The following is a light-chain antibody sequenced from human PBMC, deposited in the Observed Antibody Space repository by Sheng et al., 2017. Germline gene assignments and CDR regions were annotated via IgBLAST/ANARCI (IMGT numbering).Light chain of an antibody. CDR3: QQRSNWPPVT. CDR1: QTVLTY. V-gene: IGKV3-11*01. J-gene: IGKJ4*01. CDR2: DAS. Sequence: EIVLTQSPAILSLSPGARATLSCRASQTVLTYLAWYQQRPGQAPRLLIYDASNRASGIPARFSGSGSGTHFTLTISPLEPEDSAVYYCQQRSNWPPVTFGGGPRWRSN.